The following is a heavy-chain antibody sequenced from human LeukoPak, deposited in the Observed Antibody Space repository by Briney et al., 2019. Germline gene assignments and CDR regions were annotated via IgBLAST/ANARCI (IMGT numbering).Heavy chain of an antibody. V-gene: IGHV1-2*02. D-gene: IGHD3-9*01. CDR1: GYTFTGYY. Sequence: ASVKVSCKASGYTFTGYYMHWVRQAPGQGLEWMGWINPNSGGTNYAQKFQGRVTMTRDTSISTAYMELSRLRSDDTAVYYCARGPDILTGYSLRPVGYWGQGTLVTVSS. J-gene: IGHJ4*02. CDR2: INPNSGGT. CDR3: ARGPDILTGYSLRPVGY.